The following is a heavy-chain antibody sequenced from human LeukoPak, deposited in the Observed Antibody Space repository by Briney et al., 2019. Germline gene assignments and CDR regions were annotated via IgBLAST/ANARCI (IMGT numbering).Heavy chain of an antibody. Sequence: GGSLRLSCAASGFTFSSYAMSWVRQAPGKGLEWVSAISGSGGSTYYADSVKGRFTISRDNSKNTLYLQMNSLRAEDTAVYYCAKDSPRIAVAGTIRFDAFDIWGQGTMVTVSS. CDR3: AKDSPRIAVAGTIRFDAFDI. CDR1: GFTFSSYA. CDR2: ISGSGGST. V-gene: IGHV3-23*01. J-gene: IGHJ3*02. D-gene: IGHD6-19*01.